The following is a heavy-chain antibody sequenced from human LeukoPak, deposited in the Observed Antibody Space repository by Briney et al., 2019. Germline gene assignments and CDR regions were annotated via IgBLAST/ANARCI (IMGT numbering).Heavy chain of an antibody. Sequence: SETLSLTCAVYGGSFSGYYWSWIRQPPGKGLEWIGEINHSGSTNYNPSLKSRVTISVDTSKNQFSLKLRSVTAADTAVYYCARATYGSGSRYYYYYGMDVWGQGTTVTVSS. CDR3: ARATYGSGSRYYYYYGMDV. CDR2: INHSGST. J-gene: IGHJ6*02. V-gene: IGHV4-34*01. CDR1: GGSFSGYY. D-gene: IGHD3-10*01.